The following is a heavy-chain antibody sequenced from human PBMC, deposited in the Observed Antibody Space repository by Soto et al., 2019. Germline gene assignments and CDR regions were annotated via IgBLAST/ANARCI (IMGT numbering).Heavy chain of an antibody. J-gene: IGHJ5*02. D-gene: IGHD3-22*01. V-gene: IGHV4-39*01. CDR1: GGSFTSSNYF. CDR3: ATAPETYHPSGYYVNWFDP. CDR2: MYIGGIT. Sequence: PSETLSLTCTVSGGSFTSSNYFWGWFRQPPGKGLEWIGSMYIGGITYYAPSLKSRVTISVDTSQGQFSLRLDSVIAADTAVYYCATAPETYHPSGYYVNWFDPWGQGTLVTVSS.